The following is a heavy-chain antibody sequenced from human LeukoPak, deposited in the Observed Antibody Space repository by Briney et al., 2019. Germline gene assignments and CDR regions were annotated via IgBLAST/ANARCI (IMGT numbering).Heavy chain of an antibody. D-gene: IGHD5-12*01. J-gene: IGHJ5*02. CDR1: GYTFTGYY. CDR2: INPNSGGT. Sequence: ASVKVSCKASGYTFTGYYMHWVRQAPGQGLEWMGWINPNSGGTNYAQKFQGRDTMTRDTSISTAYMELSRLRSDDTAVYYCAIDEERGYSTRTWGQGTLVTVSS. V-gene: IGHV1-2*02. CDR3: AIDEERGYSTRT.